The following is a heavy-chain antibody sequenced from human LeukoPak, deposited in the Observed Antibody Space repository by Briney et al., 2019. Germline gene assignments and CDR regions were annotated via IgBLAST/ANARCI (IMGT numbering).Heavy chain of an antibody. J-gene: IGHJ6*03. D-gene: IGHD6-13*01. CDR3: ARSRQQLVLDYYYYMDI. Sequence: SETLSLTCAVYGGSFSGYYWSWIRQPPGKGLEWIGEINHSGSTNYNPSLKSRVTISVDTSKNQFSLKLSSVTAADTAVYYCARSRQQLVLDYYYYMDIWGKGTTVTISS. CDR1: GGSFSGYY. V-gene: IGHV4-34*01. CDR2: INHSGST.